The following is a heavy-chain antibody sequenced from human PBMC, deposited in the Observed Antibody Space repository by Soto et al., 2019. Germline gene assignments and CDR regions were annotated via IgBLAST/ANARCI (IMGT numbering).Heavy chain of an antibody. D-gene: IGHD3-10*01. CDR1: GGSISSYY. V-gene: IGHV4-59*01. J-gene: IGHJ4*02. CDR3: ARTLQGARTYGYFDY. CDR2: IYYSGST. Sequence: PSETLSLTCTVSGGSISSYYWSWIRQPPGKGLEWIGYIYYSGSTNYNPSLKSRVTTTIDTSKNQFSLNLNSVTAADTAVYYCARTLQGARTYGYFDYWGQGTLVTVSS.